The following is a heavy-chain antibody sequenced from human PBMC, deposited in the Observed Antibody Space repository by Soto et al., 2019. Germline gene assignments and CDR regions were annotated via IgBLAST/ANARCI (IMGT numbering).Heavy chain of an antibody. Sequence: QIQLVQSGAEVKKPGASVKVSCKTSGYTFTNYGISWVRQAPGQGLEWMGWISGYKGNTDYAQNLQGRVTLTTDTSTSTAHMELRSLRSDDTAVYYCAREGERVATTNYHYYYGMDVWGQGTTVTVSS. V-gene: IGHV1-18*01. D-gene: IGHD5-12*01. CDR3: AREGERVATTNYHYYYGMDV. CDR2: ISGYKGNT. CDR1: GYTFTNYG. J-gene: IGHJ6*02.